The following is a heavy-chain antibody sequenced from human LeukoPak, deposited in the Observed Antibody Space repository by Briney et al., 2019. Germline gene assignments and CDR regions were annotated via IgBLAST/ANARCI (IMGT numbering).Heavy chain of an antibody. CDR3: ARDPPGIAAAGGDY. CDR1: GFTFSSYS. V-gene: IGHV3-21*01. D-gene: IGHD6-13*01. J-gene: IGHJ4*02. Sequence: GGSLRLSCAASGFTFSSYSMNWVRQAPGKGLEWVSSISSSSSYIYYADSVKGRFTISRDNAKNSLYLQMNSLRAEDTAVYYCARDPPGIAAAGGDYWGQGTLVTVSS. CDR2: ISSSSSYI.